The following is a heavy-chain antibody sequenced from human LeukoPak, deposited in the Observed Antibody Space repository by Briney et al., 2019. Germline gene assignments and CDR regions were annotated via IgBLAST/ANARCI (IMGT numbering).Heavy chain of an antibody. D-gene: IGHD5-12*01. CDR3: ASGNVDIVATGDSDAFDI. Sequence: GGSLRLSCAASGFTFSSYEMNWVRQAPGKGLEWVSYISSSGSTIYYADSVKGRFTISRDNAKNSLYLQMNSLRAEDTAVYYCASGNVDIVATGDSDAFDIWGQGTMVTVSS. CDR2: ISSSGSTI. V-gene: IGHV3-48*03. J-gene: IGHJ3*02. CDR1: GFTFSSYE.